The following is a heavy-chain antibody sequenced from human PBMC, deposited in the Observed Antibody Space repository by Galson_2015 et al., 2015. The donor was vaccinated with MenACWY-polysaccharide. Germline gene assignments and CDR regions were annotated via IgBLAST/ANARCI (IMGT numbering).Heavy chain of an antibody. V-gene: IGHV3-23*01. CDR1: GFTFSSFV. CDR3: AKDTGPGEYAYSWGTFDI. D-gene: IGHD3-10*01. CDR2: VSASGGST. Sequence: SLRLSCAASGFTFSSFVMSWVRQAPGKGLEWVSGVSASGGSTVYTDSAKGRFTMSRDNSKRSLYLQMNSLRAEDTAVYYCAKDTGPGEYAYSWGTFDIWGRGTTVTVSS. J-gene: IGHJ3*02.